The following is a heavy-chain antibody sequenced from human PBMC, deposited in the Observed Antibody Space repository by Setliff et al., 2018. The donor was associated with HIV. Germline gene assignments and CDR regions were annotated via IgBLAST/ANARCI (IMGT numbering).Heavy chain of an antibody. V-gene: IGHV4-61*05. Sequence: PSETLSLTCTVSGDSITTTNYYWGWIRQSPGKGLQWIGQMYYTGTTDYNPSLSSRVTISQDKSRNQFSLKLTSVTATDTAIYYCARGVGIGGNWFDPWGQGIMVTVSS. CDR3: ARGVGIGGNWFDP. CDR2: MYYTGTT. CDR1: GDSITTTNYY. J-gene: IGHJ5*02. D-gene: IGHD2-15*01.